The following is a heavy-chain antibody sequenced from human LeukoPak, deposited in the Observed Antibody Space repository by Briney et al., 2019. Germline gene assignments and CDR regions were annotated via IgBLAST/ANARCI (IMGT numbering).Heavy chain of an antibody. V-gene: IGHV3-30*01. CDR1: GFTFSNYA. CDR3: ARFKVGSNTTQKNAFDI. Sequence: GGSLRLSCAASGFTFSNYAMHWVRQAPGKGLEWVAVISFDATKEYFGKSVKGRFTISRDNSKSTLFLQMYSLRIEDTALYFCARFKVGSNTTQKNAFDIWGRGTVVTVSS. CDR2: ISFDATKE. D-gene: IGHD1-26*01. J-gene: IGHJ3*02.